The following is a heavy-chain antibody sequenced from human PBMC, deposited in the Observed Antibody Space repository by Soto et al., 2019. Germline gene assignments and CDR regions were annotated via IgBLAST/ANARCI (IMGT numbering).Heavy chain of an antibody. V-gene: IGHV3-21*01. CDR1: GFTFSSYS. CDR3: ARDPSRRGGGDSAMFDP. J-gene: IGHJ5*02. Sequence: PGGSLRLSCAASGFTFSSYSMNWVRQAPGKGLEWVSSISSSSSYIYYADSVKGRFTISRDNAKNSLYLQMNSLRAEDTAVYYCARDPSRRGGGDSAMFDPWGQGTLVTVSS. CDR2: ISSSSSYI. D-gene: IGHD2-21*02.